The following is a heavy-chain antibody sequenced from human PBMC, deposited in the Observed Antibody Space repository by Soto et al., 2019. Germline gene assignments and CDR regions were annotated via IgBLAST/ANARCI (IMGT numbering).Heavy chain of an antibody. CDR1: GDTVTKYG. D-gene: IGHD6-19*01. Sequence: QVQLVQSGGEVKKPGASVKVSCKASGDTVTKYGISCVRQAPGQGLEGLGWISFYNGHTNYALKFQDRITFTTDTPTSTAFMELRSLTSDDTAVYYCASATSIAVAGKETWGQGTLVTVSS. V-gene: IGHV1-18*01. CDR2: ISFYNGHT. J-gene: IGHJ4*02. CDR3: ASATSIAVAGKET.